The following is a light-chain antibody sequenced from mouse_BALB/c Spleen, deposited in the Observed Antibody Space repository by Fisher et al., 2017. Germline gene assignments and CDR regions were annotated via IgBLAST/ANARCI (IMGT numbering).Light chain of an antibody. J-gene: IGKJ5*01. CDR1: SSVSY. CDR2: STS. CDR3: FQGSGYPLT. V-gene: IGKV4-57*01. Sequence: IVITQTTAIMSASLGERVTMTCSASSSVSYMYWYQQKPGTSPKLWIYSTSNLASGVPARFSGSGSGTSYSLTISRMEAEDVATYYCFQGSGYPLTFGAGTKLELK.